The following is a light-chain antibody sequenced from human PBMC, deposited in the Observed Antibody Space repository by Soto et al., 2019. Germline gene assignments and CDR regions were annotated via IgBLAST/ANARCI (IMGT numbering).Light chain of an antibody. Sequence: DIQMTQSPSSLSASVGDRVTITCRASQSISSYLNWYQQKPGKAPKLLIYAASSLQSGVPSRFSGSGSGTDFTLTISSLQHEDFATYYCQQSYSTPPTFGQGTKQEIK. J-gene: IGKJ2*01. V-gene: IGKV1-39*01. CDR3: QQSYSTPPT. CDR2: AAS. CDR1: QSISSY.